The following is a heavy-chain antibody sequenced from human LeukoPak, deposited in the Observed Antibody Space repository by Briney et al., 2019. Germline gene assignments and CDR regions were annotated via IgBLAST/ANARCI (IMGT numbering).Heavy chain of an antibody. Sequence: SETLSLTCAVYGGSFSSHYWCWIRQPPGKGLEWIGEINHGGSTNYNPSLKSRVTISVDTSKSQFSLKVSSVTAADTAVYFCARVRGMSSGYFYYYYGMDVWGQGTTVTVSS. D-gene: IGHD3-10*01. V-gene: IGHV4-34*01. CDR2: INHGGST. CDR1: GGSFSSHY. J-gene: IGHJ6*02. CDR3: ARVRGMSSGYFYYYYGMDV.